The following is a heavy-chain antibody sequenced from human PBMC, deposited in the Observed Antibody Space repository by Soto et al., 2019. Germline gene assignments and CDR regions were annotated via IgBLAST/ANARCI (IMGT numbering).Heavy chain of an antibody. Sequence: GGSLRLSCAASGFTFSSYSMNWVRQAPGKGLEWVSSISSSSSYIYYADSVKGRFTISRDNAKNSLYLQMNSLRAEDTAVYYCARESDHHYYDSSGYPDYWGQGTLVPVPP. CDR3: ARESDHHYYDSSGYPDY. V-gene: IGHV3-21*01. CDR2: ISSSSSYI. J-gene: IGHJ4*02. CDR1: GFTFSSYS. D-gene: IGHD3-22*01.